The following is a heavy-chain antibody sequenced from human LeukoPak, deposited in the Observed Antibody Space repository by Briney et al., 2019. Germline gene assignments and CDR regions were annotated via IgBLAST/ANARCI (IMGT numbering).Heavy chain of an antibody. CDR2: INHSGST. J-gene: IGHJ3*02. CDR3: ARAVAGDDAFDI. V-gene: IGHV4-34*01. D-gene: IGHD6-19*01. CDR1: GGSFSGYY. Sequence: SETLSPTCAVYGGSFSGYYWSWIRQPPGKGLEWIGEINHSGSTNYNPSLKSRVTISVDTSKNQFSLKLSSVTAADTAVYYCARAVAGDDAFDIWGQGTMVTVSS.